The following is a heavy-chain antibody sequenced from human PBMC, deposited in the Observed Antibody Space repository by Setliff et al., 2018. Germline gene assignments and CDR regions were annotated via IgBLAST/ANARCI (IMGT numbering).Heavy chain of an antibody. CDR1: GYTFSSYA. V-gene: IGHV3-30*04. CDR2: ISWDGTKT. D-gene: IGHD6-19*01. Sequence: PGGSLRLSCVASGYTFSSYAIHWVRQAPGKGLEWVALISWDGTKTSYADSVKGRFTISRDNSKNTLHLQMNSLKTEDTAVYYCTTSPISSGWHSNFDYNMDVWGQGTTVTVSS. J-gene: IGHJ6*02. CDR3: TTSPISSGWHSNFDYNMDV.